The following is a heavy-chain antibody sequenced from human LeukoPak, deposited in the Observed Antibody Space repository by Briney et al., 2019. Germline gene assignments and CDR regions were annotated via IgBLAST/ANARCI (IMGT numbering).Heavy chain of an antibody. CDR2: MNPNSGNT. V-gene: IGHV1-8*03. D-gene: IGHD3-9*01. Sequence: ASVKVSCKASGYTFTSYDINWVRQATGQGLEWMGWMNPNSGNTGYAQRFQGRVTITRNTSISTAYMELSSLRSDDTAVYFCARKYDILTGYDNWFDPWGQGTLVTVSS. CDR1: GYTFTSYD. CDR3: ARKYDILTGYDNWFDP. J-gene: IGHJ5*02.